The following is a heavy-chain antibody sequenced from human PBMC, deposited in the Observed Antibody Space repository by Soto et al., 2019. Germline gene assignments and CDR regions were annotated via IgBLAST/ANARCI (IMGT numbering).Heavy chain of an antibody. V-gene: IGHV4-39*01. CDR2: FYYSGST. D-gene: IGHD3-10*01. CDR3: ARHSLVGSPRGVLNWFDP. Sequence: QLQLQESGPGLVKPSETLSLTCTVSGGSISSSSYYWGWIRKPPGKGLEGIGSFYYSGSTYYNPSLKSRVTISVDTSKNQFSLKLSSVTAADTAVYYCARHSLVGSPRGVLNWFDPWGQGTLVTVSS. J-gene: IGHJ5*02. CDR1: GGSISSSSYY.